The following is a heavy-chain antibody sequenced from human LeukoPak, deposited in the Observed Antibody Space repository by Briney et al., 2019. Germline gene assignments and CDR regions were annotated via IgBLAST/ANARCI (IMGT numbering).Heavy chain of an antibody. V-gene: IGHV3-7*01. Sequence: GGSLRLSCAASGFTFSSYWTSWVRQAPGKGLEWVANIKQDGSEKYYVDSVKGRFTISRDNAKNSLYLQMNSLRAEDTAVYYCARDRARELELTWWGQGTLVTVSS. CDR1: GFTFSSYW. CDR2: IKQDGSEK. CDR3: ARDRARELELTW. D-gene: IGHD1-7*01. J-gene: IGHJ4*02.